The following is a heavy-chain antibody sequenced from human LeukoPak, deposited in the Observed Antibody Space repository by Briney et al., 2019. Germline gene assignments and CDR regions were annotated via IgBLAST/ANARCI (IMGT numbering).Heavy chain of an antibody. V-gene: IGHV1-2*02. J-gene: IGHJ5*02. D-gene: IGHD6-13*01. CDR3: ARKYSSSWLRDHNWFDP. CDR2: INPNSGGT. Sequence: ASVKVSCKASGYTFTGYYMHWVRQAPGQGLEWMGWINPNSGGTNYAQKFQGRVTMTRNTSISTAYMELSSLRSEDTAVYYCARKYSSSWLRDHNWFDPWGQGTLVTVSS. CDR1: GYTFTGYY.